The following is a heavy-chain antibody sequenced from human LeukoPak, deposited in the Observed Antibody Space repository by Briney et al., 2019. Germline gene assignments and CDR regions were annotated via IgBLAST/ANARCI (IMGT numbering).Heavy chain of an antibody. CDR1: GFTFSSYS. CDR3: ARGVGATEGAFDI. Sequence: AGGSLRLSCAASGFTFSSYSMNWVRQAPGKGLEWVSSISSSSSYIYYADSVKGRFTISRDNAKNSLYLQMNSLRAEDTAVYYCARGVGATEGAFDIWGQGTMVTVSS. V-gene: IGHV3-21*01. D-gene: IGHD1-26*01. CDR2: ISSSSSYI. J-gene: IGHJ3*02.